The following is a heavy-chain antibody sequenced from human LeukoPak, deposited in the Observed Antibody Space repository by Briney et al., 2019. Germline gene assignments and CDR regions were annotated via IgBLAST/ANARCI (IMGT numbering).Heavy chain of an antibody. CDR1: GFTVSSNY. CDR2: IYSGGST. V-gene: IGHV3-53*01. CDR3: AKLTSASGAYGVDV. D-gene: IGHD3-10*01. J-gene: IGHJ6*02. Sequence: PGGSLRLSCAASGFTVSSNYMSWVRQAPGKGLEWVSVIYSGGSTHYADSVEGRFTISRDNSKNTVYLQMNSLRAEDTAIYYCAKLTSASGAYGVDVWGQGNTVTVSS.